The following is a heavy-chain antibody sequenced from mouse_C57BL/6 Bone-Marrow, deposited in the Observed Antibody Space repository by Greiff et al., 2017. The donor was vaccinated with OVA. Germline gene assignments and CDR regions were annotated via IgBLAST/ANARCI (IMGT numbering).Heavy chain of an antibody. J-gene: IGHJ1*03. CDR3: ARQGGYGIYWAFWYFDV. D-gene: IGHD2-1*01. Sequence: EVQVVESGGGLVQPGGSLKLSCAASGFTFSDYYMYWVRQTPEKRLEWVAYISNGGGSTYYPDTVKGRFTISRDNAKNTLYLQMSRLKSEDTAMYYCARQGGYGIYWAFWYFDVWGTGTTVTVSS. V-gene: IGHV5-12*01. CDR1: GFTFSDYY. CDR2: ISNGGGST.